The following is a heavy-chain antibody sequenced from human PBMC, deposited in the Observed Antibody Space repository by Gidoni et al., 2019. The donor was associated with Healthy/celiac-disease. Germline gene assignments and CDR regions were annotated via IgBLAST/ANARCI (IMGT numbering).Heavy chain of an antibody. CDR2: INYSGST. Sequence: QVQLQESGPGLVKPSQTLSLTCTVSGGSISSGDYYWSWFRQPPGKGLEWIGYINYSGSTYYNPSLKSRVTISVDTSKNQFSLKLSSVTAADTAVYYCARDPLIDYGGNSGAFDIWGQGTMVTVSS. CDR1: GGSISSGDYY. D-gene: IGHD4-17*01. V-gene: IGHV4-30-4*01. J-gene: IGHJ3*02. CDR3: ARDPLIDYGGNSGAFDI.